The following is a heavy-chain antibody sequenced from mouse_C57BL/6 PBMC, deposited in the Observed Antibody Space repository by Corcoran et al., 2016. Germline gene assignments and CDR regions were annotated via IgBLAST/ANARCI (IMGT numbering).Heavy chain of an antibody. V-gene: IGHV8-12*01. Sequence: QVTLKESGPGILQSSQTLSLTCSFSGFSLSTSGMGVSWIRQPSGKGLEWLAHIYWDDDKRYNPSLKSRLTLSKDTSRNQVFLKITSVDTADTATYYCARSRCSSYERVGYFDYWGQGTTLTVSS. CDR3: ARSRCSSYERVGYFDY. CDR1: GFSLSTSGMG. D-gene: IGHD1-1*01. CDR2: IYWDDDK. J-gene: IGHJ2*01.